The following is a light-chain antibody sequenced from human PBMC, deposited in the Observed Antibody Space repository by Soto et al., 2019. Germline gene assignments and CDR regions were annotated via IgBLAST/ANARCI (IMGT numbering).Light chain of an antibody. V-gene: IGLV2-23*02. Sequence: QSALTQPASVSGSTGQSITISCTGTSSDVGSYNLVSWYQQHPGKAPKLMIYEVSKRPSGVSNRFSGSKSGNTASLTISGLQAEDEADYYCCSYAGSSTVLFGGGTQLTVL. J-gene: IGLJ2*01. CDR2: EVS. CDR1: SSDVGSYNL. CDR3: CSYAGSSTVL.